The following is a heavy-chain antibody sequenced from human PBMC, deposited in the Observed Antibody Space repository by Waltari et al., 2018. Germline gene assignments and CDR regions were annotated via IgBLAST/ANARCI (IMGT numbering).Heavy chain of an antibody. CDR2: IGVLGDT. V-gene: IGHV3-13*01. CDR1: GFTSSSYD. Sequence: EMRLVESGGDLVQPGGSLRLSCAASGFTSSSYDFHWVRQTAGSLGGVSAIGVLGDTYYSASVKGRFTISRENARNSLYLQMDSLGVGDTAIYYCAREYCGSGNCPGGWYFDLWGRGTLVTVSS. CDR3: AREYCGSGNCPGGWYFDL. J-gene: IGHJ2*01. D-gene: IGHD2-21*01.